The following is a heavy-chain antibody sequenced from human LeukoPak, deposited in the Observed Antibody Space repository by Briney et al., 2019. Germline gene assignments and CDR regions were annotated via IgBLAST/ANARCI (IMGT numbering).Heavy chain of an antibody. CDR3: ASGRDIAVAGPGGYFDY. D-gene: IGHD6-19*01. J-gene: IGHJ4*02. V-gene: IGHV3-11*01. CDR2: ISAGGGNI. Sequence: GGSLRLSCAASGFTFSDYHMSWVRQAAGKGLEWVSYISAGGGNIYLADSVKGRFTLSTDNAKTSLYLLMTSLTAEDTAVYYCASGRDIAVAGPGGYFDYWGQGTLVTVSS. CDR1: GFTFSDYH.